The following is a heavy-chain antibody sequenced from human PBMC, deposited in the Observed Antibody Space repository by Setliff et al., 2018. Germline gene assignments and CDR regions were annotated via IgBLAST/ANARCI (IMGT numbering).Heavy chain of an antibody. CDR3: ARTMYSSSWYGAFDI. CDR2: INHSGST. J-gene: IGHJ3*02. Sequence: PSETLSLTCAVYGGSFSGYYWSWIRQPPGKGLEWIGEINHSGSTNYNPSLKSRVTISVDTSKNLFSLKLSSVTAADTAVYYCARTMYSSSWYGAFDIWGQGTMVTVSS. V-gene: IGHV4-34*01. CDR1: GGSFSGYY. D-gene: IGHD6-13*01.